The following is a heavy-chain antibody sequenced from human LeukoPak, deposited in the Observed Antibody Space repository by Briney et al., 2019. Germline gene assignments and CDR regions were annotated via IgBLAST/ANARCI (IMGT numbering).Heavy chain of an antibody. D-gene: IGHD2-8*01. CDR2: ISGSGGST. Sequence: PGGTLRLSCAASGFTFSSYGMSWVRQAPGKGLEWVSAISGSGGSTYYADSVKGRFTISRDNSKNTLYLQMNSLRAEDTAVYYCARGLYCTNGVCPPQDYYYMDVWGKGTTVTVSS. V-gene: IGHV3-23*01. CDR3: ARGLYCTNGVCPPQDYYYMDV. CDR1: GFTFSSYG. J-gene: IGHJ6*03.